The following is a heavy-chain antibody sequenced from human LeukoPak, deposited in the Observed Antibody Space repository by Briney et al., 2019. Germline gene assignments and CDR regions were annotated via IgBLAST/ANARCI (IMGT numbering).Heavy chain of an antibody. D-gene: IGHD3-16*01. J-gene: IGHJ6*02. CDR1: VGSFSGYY. V-gene: IGHV4-34*01. CDR3: ARDYRSTIGGEYGMDV. Sequence: PSETLSLTCAVYVGSFSGYYWSWIRQPQPPGKGLEWIGEINHSGSTKYNPSLKSRVTISVDTSKNQFSLKLSSVTAADTAVYYCARDYRSTIGGEYGMDVWGQGTTVTVSS. CDR2: INHSGST.